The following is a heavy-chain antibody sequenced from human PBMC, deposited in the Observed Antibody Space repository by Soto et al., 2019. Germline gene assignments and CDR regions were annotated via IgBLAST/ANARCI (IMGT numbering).Heavy chain of an antibody. CDR2: ISYDGSNK. J-gene: IGHJ4*02. CDR1: GFTVSSYA. Sequence: QVQLVESGGGVVQPGRSLRLSCAASGFTVSSYAMHWVRQAPGKGLEWVAVISYDGSNKYYADSVKGRFTISRDNSKNTRYRKMNSLRAEDTAVYYCARDGEGGWLVISHYLDYWGQGTLVSVAS. D-gene: IGHD6-19*01. V-gene: IGHV3-30-3*01. CDR3: ARDGEGGWLVISHYLDY.